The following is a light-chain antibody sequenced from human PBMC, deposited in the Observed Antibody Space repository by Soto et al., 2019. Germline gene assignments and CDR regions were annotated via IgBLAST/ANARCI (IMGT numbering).Light chain of an antibody. J-gene: IGLJ1*01. CDR1: SRDFGGYNY. Sequence: QSALAQPPPASGSPGQSITISCTGNSRDFGGYNYVSWYQQHPGKAPKLMIYEVSKRPSGVPDRFSGSKSGNTASLTVSGLQAEDEADYYCSSYAGSNNRYVLGTGTKVTVL. V-gene: IGLV2-8*01. CDR2: EVS. CDR3: SSYAGSNNRYV.